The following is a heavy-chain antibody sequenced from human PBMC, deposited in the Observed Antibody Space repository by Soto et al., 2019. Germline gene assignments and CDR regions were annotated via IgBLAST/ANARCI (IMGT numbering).Heavy chain of an antibody. D-gene: IGHD3-22*01. V-gene: IGHV3-23*01. Sequence: GVLRLSCAASGFTFSSYAMSWVRQAPGKGLEWVSAISGSGGSTYYADSVKGRFTISRDNSKNTLYLQMNSLRAEDTAVYYCEKDPFDYYDSSGYFDYWGQGSLVTVSS. CDR3: EKDPFDYYDSSGYFDY. J-gene: IGHJ4*02. CDR1: GFTFSSYA. CDR2: ISGSGGST.